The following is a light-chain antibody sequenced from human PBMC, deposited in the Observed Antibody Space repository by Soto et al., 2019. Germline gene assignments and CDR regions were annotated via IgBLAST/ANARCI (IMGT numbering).Light chain of an antibody. J-gene: IGLJ1*01. CDR2: EVS. CDR3: SSYTSSSTYV. Sequence: QSALTQPPSVSGSPGQSVTISCTGTSSDVGSYNRVSWYQQSPGTAPKLMIYEVSNRPSGVPDRFSGSKSGNTASLTISGLQAEDDADYYCSSYTSSSTYVFGTGTKGTGL. V-gene: IGLV2-18*02. CDR1: SSDVGSYNR.